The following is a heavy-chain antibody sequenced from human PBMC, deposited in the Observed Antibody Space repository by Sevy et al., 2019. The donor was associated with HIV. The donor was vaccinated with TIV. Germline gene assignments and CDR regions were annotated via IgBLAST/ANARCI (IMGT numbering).Heavy chain of an antibody. V-gene: IGHV3-7*03. Sequence: GGSLRLSCTASGFTFSTYWMSWVRQAPGKGLERVANIKKDGSEKYYVDSVKGRFTISRDNAKKSLYLQMNSLRAEDTAVYYCARDCSSTSCLWGMDVWGQGTTVTVSS. CDR1: GFTFSTYW. CDR2: IKKDGSEK. D-gene: IGHD2-2*01. J-gene: IGHJ6*02. CDR3: ARDCSSTSCLWGMDV.